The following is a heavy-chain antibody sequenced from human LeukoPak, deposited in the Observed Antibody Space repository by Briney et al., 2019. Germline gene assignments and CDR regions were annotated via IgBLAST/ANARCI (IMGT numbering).Heavy chain of an antibody. CDR2: ISYDGSNK. V-gene: IGHV3-30-3*01. CDR3: ARDGLLLWFGELLHDAFDI. J-gene: IGHJ3*02. CDR1: GFTFSSYA. D-gene: IGHD3-10*01. Sequence: GGSLRLSCAASGFTFSSYAMHWVRQAPGKGLEWVAVISYDGSNKYYADSVKGRFTISRDNSKNTLYLQMNSLRAEDTAVYYCARDGLLLWFGELLHDAFDIWGQGTMVTVSS.